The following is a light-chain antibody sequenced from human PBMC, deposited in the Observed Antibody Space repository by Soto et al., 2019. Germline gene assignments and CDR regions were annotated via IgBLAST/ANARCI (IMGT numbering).Light chain of an antibody. V-gene: IGLV2-23*01. CDR2: EGG. CDR1: SSDVGTYNL. Sequence: QSVLTQPASVSGSPGQSIALSCTGTSSDVGTYNLASWYQQHPGKAPKLLISEGGKRPSGVSDRFSGSKSGNTASLTISGLQAEDEADYYCCSFAAGNTYVFGTGTKLTVL. CDR3: CSFAAGNTYV. J-gene: IGLJ1*01.